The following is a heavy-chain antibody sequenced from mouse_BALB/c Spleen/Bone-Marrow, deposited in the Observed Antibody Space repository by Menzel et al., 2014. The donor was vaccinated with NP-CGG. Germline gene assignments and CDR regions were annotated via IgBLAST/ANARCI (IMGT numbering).Heavy chain of an antibody. CDR2: IVPSSGYT. CDR1: GYTFTNYT. CDR3: AGGARTGAWFAY. V-gene: IGHV1-4*01. J-gene: IGHJ3*01. Sequence: VQLQQSGAELARPGASVKMSCKASGYTFTNYTMQWIRQRPGQGLEWIGYIVPSSGYTNYNQNFKDKATLTADKSSSTAFMQLNSQTSEDFAVYYCAGGARTGAWFAYWGQGTLVTVSA. D-gene: IGHD4-1*01.